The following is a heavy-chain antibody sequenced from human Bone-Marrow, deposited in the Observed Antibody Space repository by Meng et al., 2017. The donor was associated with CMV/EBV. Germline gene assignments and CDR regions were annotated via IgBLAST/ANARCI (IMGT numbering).Heavy chain of an antibody. V-gene: IGHV3-53*01. D-gene: IGHD3-3*01. CDR2: IYSGGST. CDR1: GFTVSSNY. Sequence: GGSLRLSCAASGFTVSSNYMSWVRQAPGKGLEWVSVIYSGGSTYYADSVKGRFTISRDNSKNTLYLQMNSLRAEDTDGYYCAKRGFGVVTPDSWGQATLVTVSS. CDR3: AKRGFGVVTPDS. J-gene: IGHJ4*02.